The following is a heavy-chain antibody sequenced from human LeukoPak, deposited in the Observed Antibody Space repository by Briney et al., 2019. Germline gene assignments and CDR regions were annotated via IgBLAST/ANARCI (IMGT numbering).Heavy chain of an antibody. J-gene: IGHJ5*02. V-gene: IGHV1-69*13. CDR2: IIPIFGTA. D-gene: IGHD6-13*01. CDR3: ARASRIAAAGPNWFDP. Sequence: GASVKVSCKASGGTFSSYAISWVRQAPGQGLEWMGGIIPIFGTANYAQKFQGRVTITADESTSTAYMELSSLRSEDTAVYYCARASRIAAAGPNWFDPWGQGTLVTVSS. CDR1: GGTFSSYA.